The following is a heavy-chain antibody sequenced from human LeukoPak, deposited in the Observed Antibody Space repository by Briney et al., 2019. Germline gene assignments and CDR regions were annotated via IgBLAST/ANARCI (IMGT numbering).Heavy chain of an antibody. Sequence: SETLSLTCAVYGGSLSGYYWSWIRQPPGKGLEWIGEINHSGSTNYNPSLKSRVTISVETAKNQFSLKLSSVTAAYTAVYYCVRYYSTFVQGDWGQGTLVTVSS. V-gene: IGHV4-34*01. J-gene: IGHJ4*02. CDR2: INHSGST. CDR1: GGSLSGYY. CDR3: VRYYSTFVQGD. D-gene: IGHD4-11*01.